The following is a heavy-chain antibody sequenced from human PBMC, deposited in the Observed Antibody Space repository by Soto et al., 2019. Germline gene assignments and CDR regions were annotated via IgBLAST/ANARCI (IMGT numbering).Heavy chain of an antibody. D-gene: IGHD3-3*01. Sequence: EVQLLESGGGLVQPGGSLRLSCAASGFTFSNYAMSWVRQAPGKGLEWVSGISGSGGSTYYADSVKGRFTISRDNSKNTLYLQMNSLRAEDTAIYYCAGYYDFWSGYYMGFDPWGQGTLVTVSS. CDR1: GFTFSNYA. CDR3: AGYYDFWSGYYMGFDP. J-gene: IGHJ5*02. V-gene: IGHV3-23*01. CDR2: ISGSGGST.